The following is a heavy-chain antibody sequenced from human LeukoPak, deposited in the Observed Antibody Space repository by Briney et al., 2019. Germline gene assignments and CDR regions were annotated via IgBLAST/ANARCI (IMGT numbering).Heavy chain of an antibody. J-gene: IGHJ4*02. CDR3: ARDQGIFDY. CDR1: GFSFSDYS. CDR2: ITISSSII. Sequence: GGSLRLSCAASGFSFSDYSMNWVRQAPGKGLEWVSSITISSSIIYYADSVKGRFTISRDNAKNSLFLQMNSLRDEDSAVYYCARDQGIFDYWGQGTLVTVSS. V-gene: IGHV3-21*01.